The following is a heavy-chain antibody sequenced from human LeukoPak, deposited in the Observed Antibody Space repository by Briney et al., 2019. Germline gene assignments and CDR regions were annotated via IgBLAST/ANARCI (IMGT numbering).Heavy chain of an antibody. Sequence: GSSVKVSCKASGRTFSSYAISWVRQAPGLGLEWLGGISPIFGTANYAQKFQGRVTITAEESTSTAYMELSSLRSEDTAVYYCARDRGYSYGRVPNFDYWGQGTLVTVSS. CDR1: GRTFSSYA. CDR2: ISPIFGTA. J-gene: IGHJ4*02. CDR3: ARDRGYSYGRVPNFDY. D-gene: IGHD5-18*01. V-gene: IGHV1-69*01.